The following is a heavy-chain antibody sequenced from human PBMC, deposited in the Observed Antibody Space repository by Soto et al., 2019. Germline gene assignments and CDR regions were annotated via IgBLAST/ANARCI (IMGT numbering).Heavy chain of an antibody. J-gene: IGHJ4*02. CDR1: GYSISSGYY. D-gene: IGHD1-26*01. Sequence: SETLSLTCDVSGYSISSGYYWGWIRQPPGKGLEWIGSIYHSENTYYNPTLKSRVTISVDTSKNQFSLQLSSVTAADTAVYYCARDGGSLGPDFDSWGQGTLVTVSS. V-gene: IGHV4-38-2*02. CDR3: ARDGGSLGPDFDS. CDR2: IYHSENT.